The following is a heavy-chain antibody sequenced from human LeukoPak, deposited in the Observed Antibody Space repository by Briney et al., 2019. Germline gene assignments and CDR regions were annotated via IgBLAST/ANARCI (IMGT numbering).Heavy chain of an antibody. CDR3: AKDRSGDYYFDY. J-gene: IGHJ4*02. CDR2: ISGSGGST. Sequence: GGSLRLSCVASGFTFSSYAMSWVRQAPGKGLEWVSAISGSGGSTYYADSVKGRFTISRDNSKNTLYLQMNSLRAEDTAVYYCAKDRSGDYYFDYWGQGTLVTVSS. CDR1: GFTFSSYA. D-gene: IGHD4-17*01. V-gene: IGHV3-23*01.